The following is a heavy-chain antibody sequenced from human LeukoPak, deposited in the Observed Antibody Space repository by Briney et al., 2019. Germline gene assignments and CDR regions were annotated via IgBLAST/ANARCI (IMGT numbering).Heavy chain of an antibody. CDR1: GGSITNTNYY. Sequence: PSETLSLTCTVSGGSITNTNYYWAWIRQPPGEGLEWVSAIGASGATTYYGGSVKGRFTISRDNSKNTVYLQMNSLRAEDTAVYYCARVPGSYYVDFDYWGQGTLVTVSS. D-gene: IGHD3-10*01. J-gene: IGHJ4*02. V-gene: IGHV3-23*01. CDR2: IGASGATT. CDR3: ARVPGSYYVDFDY.